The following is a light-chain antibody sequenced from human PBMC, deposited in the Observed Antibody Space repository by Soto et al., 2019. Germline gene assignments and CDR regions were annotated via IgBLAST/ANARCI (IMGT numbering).Light chain of an antibody. CDR2: DNN. V-gene: IGLV1-51*01. J-gene: IGLJ2*01. CDR3: GTSDSSLSGHVV. Sequence: QSVLTQPPSVSAAPGQKVTISCSGSSSNVGNNYVSWYQQLPGTAPTLLIYDNNNRPSGSPDRCSCSKTGTSATLGITGLQPGDEADDYCGTSDSSLSGHVVFGGGTKLTVL. CDR1: SSNVGNNY.